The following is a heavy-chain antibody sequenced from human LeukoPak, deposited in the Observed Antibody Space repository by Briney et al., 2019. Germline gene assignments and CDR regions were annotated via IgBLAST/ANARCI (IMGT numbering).Heavy chain of an antibody. J-gene: IGHJ6*03. CDR1: GYTFTSYD. CDR3: ARGGINYYYMDV. CDR2: MNPNSGNT. V-gene: IGHV1-8*01. Sequence: ASVKASCKASGYTFTSYDINWVRQATGQGLEWMGWMNPNSGNTGYAQKFQGRVTMTRNTSISTAYMELSSLRSEDTAVYYCARGGINYYYMDVWGKGTTVTISS.